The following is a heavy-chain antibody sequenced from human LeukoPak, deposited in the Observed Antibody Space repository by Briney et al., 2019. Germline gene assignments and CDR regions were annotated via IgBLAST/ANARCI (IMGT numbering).Heavy chain of an antibody. CDR2: TSFDGGNK. CDR1: GLTFSSFG. CDR3: ARDPSYCSSTSCYVGSPLYYYYPMDV. Sequence: GGSLRLSCAASGLTFSSFGMHWVRQAPGKGLEWVAVTSFDGGNKHYADSVKGRFTISRDNSENTLYLQMNSLRAEDTAVYYCARDPSYCSSTSCYVGSPLYYYYPMDVWGQGTTVTVSS. V-gene: IGHV3-30*03. D-gene: IGHD2-2*01. J-gene: IGHJ6*02.